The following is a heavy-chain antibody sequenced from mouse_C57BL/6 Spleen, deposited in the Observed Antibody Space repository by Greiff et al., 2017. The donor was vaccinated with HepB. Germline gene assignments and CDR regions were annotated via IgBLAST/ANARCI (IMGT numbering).Heavy chain of an antibody. CDR1: GFTFSDYY. CDR2: ISNGGGST. CDR3: ARRGAAQALDY. D-gene: IGHD3-2*02. V-gene: IGHV5-12*01. Sequence: EVMLVESGGGLVQPGGSLKLSCAASGFTFSDYYMYWVRQTPEKRLEWVAYISNGGGSTYYPDTVKGRFTISRDNAKNTLYLQLSRLKSEDTAMYYCARRGAAQALDYWGQGTTLTVSS. J-gene: IGHJ2*01.